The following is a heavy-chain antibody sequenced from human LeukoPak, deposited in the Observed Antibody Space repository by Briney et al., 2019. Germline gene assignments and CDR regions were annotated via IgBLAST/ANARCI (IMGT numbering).Heavy chain of an antibody. V-gene: IGHV6-1*01. CDR3: ARGKGYAFDY. J-gene: IGHJ4*02. Sequence: SQTLSLTCANSGDSASSNSAAWNWIRQSPSRGLEWLGRTYCRSKWYNDYAVSVKTRITINPDTSKNQFSLQLNSVTPEDTAVYYCARGKGYAFDYWGQGTLVTVSS. CDR1: GDSASSNSAA. CDR2: TYCRSKWYN. D-gene: IGHD3-16*01.